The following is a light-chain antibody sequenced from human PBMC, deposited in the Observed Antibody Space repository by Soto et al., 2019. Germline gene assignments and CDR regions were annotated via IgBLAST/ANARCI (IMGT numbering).Light chain of an antibody. CDR1: SSDVGYYNY. J-gene: IGLJ7*01. V-gene: IGLV2-14*01. CDR2: EVV. Sequence: QSVLTQPASVSGSPGQSITISCTGTSSDVGYYNYVSWFQQHPGKAPKLMISEVVNRPSGVSIRFSGSKSGDTASLTITGLQAEDEADYYCSSYAPGSIYVFGTGTQLTVL. CDR3: SSYAPGSIYV.